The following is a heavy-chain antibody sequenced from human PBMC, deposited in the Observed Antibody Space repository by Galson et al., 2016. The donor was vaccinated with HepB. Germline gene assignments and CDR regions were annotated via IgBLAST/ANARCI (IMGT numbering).Heavy chain of an antibody. D-gene: IGHD3-22*01. CDR3: VRDRATYDSSGYWFDY. Sequence: CADSVKGRFTISRDTSKNKLYLQMNSLRAEDTAVYYCVRDRATYDSSGYWFDYWGQGALVTVSS. V-gene: IGHV3-33*01. J-gene: IGHJ4*02.